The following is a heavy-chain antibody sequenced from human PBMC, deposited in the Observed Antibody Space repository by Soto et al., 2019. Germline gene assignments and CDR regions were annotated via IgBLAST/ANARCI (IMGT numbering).Heavy chain of an antibody. J-gene: IGHJ4*02. CDR2: IYSGTT. Sequence: SETLSLTYAVSGGSIISGGYSWSWIRQPPGKGLEWIGYIYSGTTHYNPSLESRVTIAMDRSKNQVSLSLKSVTAADTAVYYCAREDSGAFFDFWGQGTLVTVSS. CDR1: GGSIISGGYS. CDR3: AREDSGAFFDF. D-gene: IGHD2-15*01. V-gene: IGHV4-30-2*01.